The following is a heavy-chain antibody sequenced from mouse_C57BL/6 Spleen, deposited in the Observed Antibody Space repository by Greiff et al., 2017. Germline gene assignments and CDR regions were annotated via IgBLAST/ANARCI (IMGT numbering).Heavy chain of an antibody. J-gene: IGHJ2*01. CDR2: IYPGNSDT. Sequence: VQLQQSGTVLARPGASVKMSCKTSGSTFTSNWMHWVKQRPGRGLEWIGAIYPGNSDTSFNQKFKGKAKLTAVTSASTAYMELSSLTNEDPAVYYCTRSALSFDYWGQGTTLTVSS. V-gene: IGHV1-5*01. CDR3: TRSALSFDY. CDR1: GSTFTSNW.